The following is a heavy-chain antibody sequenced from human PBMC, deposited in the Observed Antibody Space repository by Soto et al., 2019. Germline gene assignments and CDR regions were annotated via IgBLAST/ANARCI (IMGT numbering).Heavy chain of an antibody. J-gene: IGHJ4*02. CDR2: IAVYSGNT. V-gene: IGHV1-58*02. CDR3: ALTTMAFNYFDF. Sequence: SVKVSCKASGYTFTSYCMHWVRQARGQRLEWIGWIAVYSGNTNYAQKFQERVTITRDTSTRTAYMELSSLRSEDTAVYYCALTTMAFNYFDFWGQGTLVTVSS. CDR1: GYTFTSYC. D-gene: IGHD4-17*01.